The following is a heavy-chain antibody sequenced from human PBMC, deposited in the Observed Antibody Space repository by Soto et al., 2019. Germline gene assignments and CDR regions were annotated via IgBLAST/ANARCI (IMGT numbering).Heavy chain of an antibody. CDR3: ARVGSSMNTWGTYYYYMDV. CDR2: ISSSNTYI. V-gene: IGHV3-21*01. CDR1: GFTFSSSR. D-gene: IGHD7-27*01. Sequence: GGSLRLSCAASGFTFSSSRMNWVRQAPGKGLEWVSSISSSNTYIYYADSVKGRFTISRDNAKNSLYLQMNSLRVEDTAVYYCARVGSSMNTWGTYYYYMDVWGKGTTVTVSS. J-gene: IGHJ6*03.